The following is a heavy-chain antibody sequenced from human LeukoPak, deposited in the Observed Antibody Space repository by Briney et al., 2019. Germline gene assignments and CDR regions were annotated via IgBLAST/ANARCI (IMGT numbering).Heavy chain of an antibody. Sequence: PGGSLRLSCAASGFTFSSYSMNWVRQAPGKGLEWVSSISSSSSYIYYADSVNGRFTISRDDARNSLYLQMNSLRAEDTAVYYCARDWSGDDYWGQGTLVTVSS. D-gene: IGHD3-3*01. CDR2: ISSSSSYI. J-gene: IGHJ4*02. CDR3: ARDWSGDDY. CDR1: GFTFSSYS. V-gene: IGHV3-21*01.